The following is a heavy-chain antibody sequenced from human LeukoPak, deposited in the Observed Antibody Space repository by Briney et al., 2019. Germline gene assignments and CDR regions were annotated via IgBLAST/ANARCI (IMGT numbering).Heavy chain of an antibody. V-gene: IGHV3-7*04. CDR3: ARVVGTDEGADY. J-gene: IGHJ4*02. D-gene: IGHD1-7*01. CDR2: IKPDGSEK. Sequence: GGSLRLSCAASGFTFRNYWMNWVRQAPGKGREGVTNIKPDGSEKRYVDSVKGRFTISRDNAKNSLYLQMNSLRAEDTAVYYCARVVGTDEGADYWGQGTPVTVSS. CDR1: GFTFRNYW.